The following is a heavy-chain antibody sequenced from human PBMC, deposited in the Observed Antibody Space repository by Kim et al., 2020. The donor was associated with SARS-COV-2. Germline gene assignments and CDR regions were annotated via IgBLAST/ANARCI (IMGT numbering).Heavy chain of an antibody. CDR1: GFTVSDDY. V-gene: IGHV3-72*01. Sequence: GGSLRLSCAASGFTVSDDYVDWVRQPPGKGLEWVGRIRNKANSYSTEYAASVKGRFTFSRDDSKSSLYVQMNSLKPEDTAMYYCARDLQEAATTNWGQGALVTVSA. CDR3: ARDLQEAATTN. J-gene: IGHJ4*02. D-gene: IGHD1-26*01. CDR2: IRNKANSYST.